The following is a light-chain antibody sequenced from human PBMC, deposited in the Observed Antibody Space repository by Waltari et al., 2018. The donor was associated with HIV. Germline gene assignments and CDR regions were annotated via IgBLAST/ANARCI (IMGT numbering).Light chain of an antibody. CDR2: DVS. V-gene: IGLV2-14*03. CDR3: SSYTSSSTL. CDR1: SRDVGGYNS. Sequence: QSALTQPASVSGSPGQSITISCTGTSRDVGGYNSVSWYQQHPGKVPKLMIYDVSNRPSGVSNRFSGSKSGNTASLTISGLQAEDEADYYCSSYTSSSTLFGGGTKLTVL. J-gene: IGLJ2*01.